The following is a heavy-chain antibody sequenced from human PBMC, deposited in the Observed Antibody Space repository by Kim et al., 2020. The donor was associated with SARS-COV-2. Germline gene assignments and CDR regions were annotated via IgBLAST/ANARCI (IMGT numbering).Heavy chain of an antibody. D-gene: IGHD2-2*01. Sequence: GGSTANTNTVKGRFTNSRDNTKNTLYLQMNSLRAEDTAVYYCAGSTSFDYWGQGTLVTVSS. V-gene: IGHV3-66*01. CDR3: AGSTSFDY. CDR2: GGST. J-gene: IGHJ4*02.